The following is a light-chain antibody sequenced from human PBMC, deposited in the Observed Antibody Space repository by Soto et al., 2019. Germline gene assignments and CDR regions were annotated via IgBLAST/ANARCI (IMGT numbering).Light chain of an antibody. CDR3: QQYSTSPT. CDR2: GAS. CDR1: QSVTSTY. Sequence: ESVLTQSPGTLSLSPGERATLSCRASQSVTSTYLAWYQQKPGQAPRLLIYGASSRATGIPDRFSGSGSGTDFTLTISRLEPEDFAVYYCQQYSTSPTFGEGTRLEIK. V-gene: IGKV3-20*01. J-gene: IGKJ5*01.